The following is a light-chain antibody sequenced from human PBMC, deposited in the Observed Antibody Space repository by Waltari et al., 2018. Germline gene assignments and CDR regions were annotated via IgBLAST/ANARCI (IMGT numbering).Light chain of an antibody. CDR1: QSLLHSDGFTY. CDR3: MQHKGLPFT. Sequence: DFVLTQTPLSLPVTPGEPASISCRSSQSLLHSDGFTYLDWYLQKPGQSPHLLIYGGSNRAFGVPDRFSGSGSGTDFTLKISNVEAEDIGIYYCMQHKGLPFTFGPGTKLVI. V-gene: IGKV2-40*01. CDR2: GGS. J-gene: IGKJ3*01.